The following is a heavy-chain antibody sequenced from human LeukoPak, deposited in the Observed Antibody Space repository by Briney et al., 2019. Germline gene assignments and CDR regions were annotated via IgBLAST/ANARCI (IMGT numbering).Heavy chain of an antibody. D-gene: IGHD5-24*01. CDR2: ISGSGGST. CDR3: AKVRVERWLQFAFDI. V-gene: IGHV3-23*01. CDR1: GFTFSSYA. J-gene: IGHJ3*02. Sequence: PGGSLRLSCAASGFTFSSYATSWVRQAPGKGLEWVSAISGSGGSTYYADSVKGRFTISRDNSKNTLYLQMNSLRAEDTAVYYCAKVRVERWLQFAFDIWGQGTMVTVSS.